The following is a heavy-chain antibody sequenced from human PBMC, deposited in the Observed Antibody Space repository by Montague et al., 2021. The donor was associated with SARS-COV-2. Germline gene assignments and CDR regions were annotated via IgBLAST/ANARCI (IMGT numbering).Heavy chain of an antibody. V-gene: IGHV4-31*03. Sequence: TLSLTCTVSGGSISSGGYYWSWIRQHPGKGLEWIGYIYYSGSTYYSPSLKSRVTISVDTSKNQLSLKLSSVTAADTAVYYCASTYGGNLGYYYYYMDVWGKGTTVTVSS. CDR3: ASTYGGNLGYYYYYMDV. CDR2: IYYSGST. CDR1: GGSISSGGYY. J-gene: IGHJ6*03. D-gene: IGHD4-23*01.